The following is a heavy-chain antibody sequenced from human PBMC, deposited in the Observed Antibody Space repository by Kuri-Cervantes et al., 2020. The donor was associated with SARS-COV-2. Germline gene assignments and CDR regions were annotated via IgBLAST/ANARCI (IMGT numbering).Heavy chain of an antibody. D-gene: IGHD1-26*01. CDR3: ARGSGSGSYLGIDY. CDR1: GFTFSSYA. V-gene: IGHV3-30*01. CDR2: ISYDGSNK. Sequence: GGSLRLSCAASGFTFSSYAMHWVRQAPGKGLEWVAVISYDGSNKYYADSVKGRFTISRDNSKNTLYLQMNSRRAEDTAVYYCARGSGSGSYLGIDYWGQGTLVTVSS. J-gene: IGHJ4*02.